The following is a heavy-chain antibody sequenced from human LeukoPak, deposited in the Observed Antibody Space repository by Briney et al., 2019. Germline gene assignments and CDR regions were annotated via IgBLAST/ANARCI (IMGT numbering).Heavy chain of an antibody. J-gene: IGHJ4*02. CDR2: ISSSSGTI. CDR1: GFTFSSYS. D-gene: IGHD3-22*01. CDR3: ARDEYYDSSGYTS. Sequence: GRSLRLSCAASGFTFSSYSMTWVRQAPGKGLEWLSYISSSSGTIHYADSVKGRFTISRDNAKNSLYLQMNNRRVEDTAVYYCARDEYYDSSGYTSWGQGTLVTVSS. V-gene: IGHV3-48*01.